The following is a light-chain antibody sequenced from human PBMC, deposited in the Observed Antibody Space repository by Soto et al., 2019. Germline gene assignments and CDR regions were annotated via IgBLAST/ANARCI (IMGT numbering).Light chain of an antibody. CDR3: QQYNSDSPLT. Sequence: DIKMTQSPSTLSASEGDRVTITCRASESIISWLAWYQQNPGKAPKVLIYDASSVESGVPSRFSGSGAGTGFTLTISSLQPEDFATYYCQQYNSDSPLTFGGGTKVDIK. J-gene: IGKJ4*01. V-gene: IGKV1-5*01. CDR1: ESIISW. CDR2: DAS.